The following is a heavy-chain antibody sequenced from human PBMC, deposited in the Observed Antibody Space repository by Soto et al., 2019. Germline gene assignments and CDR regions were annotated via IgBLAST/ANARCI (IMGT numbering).Heavy chain of an antibody. V-gene: IGHV4-39*01. CDR1: VGSSSSSSYY. Sequence: SETLSLTFTVSVGSSSSSSYYWGWIRQPPGKGLEWIGSIYYRGSTYYNPSLKSRVTISVDTSKNQFSLKLSSVTAADTAVYYCARGSSGWYVNYYYYGMDVWGQGTTVTVSS. D-gene: IGHD6-19*01. CDR2: IYYRGST. J-gene: IGHJ6*02. CDR3: ARGSSGWYVNYYYYGMDV.